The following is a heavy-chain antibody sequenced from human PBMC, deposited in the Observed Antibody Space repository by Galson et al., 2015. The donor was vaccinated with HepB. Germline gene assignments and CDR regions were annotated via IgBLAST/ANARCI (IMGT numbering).Heavy chain of an antibody. V-gene: IGHV3-74*01. CDR1: GFSFSNYW. J-gene: IGHJ4*02. CDR2: INSDGGTT. Sequence: SLRLSCAASGFSFSNYWMHWVRQTPGKGLVWVSRINSDGGTTGYADSVKGRFTISRDNAKNTLYLQMNTLRVEDTAMYYCTSTMVTQFDYWGQGALVTVSS. D-gene: IGHD4-23*01. CDR3: TSTMVTQFDY.